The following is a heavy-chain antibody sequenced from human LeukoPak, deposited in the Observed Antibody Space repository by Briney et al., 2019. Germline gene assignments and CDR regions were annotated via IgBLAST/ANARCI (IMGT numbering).Heavy chain of an antibody. CDR3: ARDRRGYYYDSNGYHY. V-gene: IGHV4-38-2*02. Sequence: SETLSLTCTVSGYSISSGYYWGWIRQPPGKGLEWIGSIYHSGSTYYNPSLKSRVTISVDTSKNQFSLKLSSVTAAGTAVYYCARDRRGYYYDSNGYHYWGQGTLVTVSS. J-gene: IGHJ4*02. D-gene: IGHD3-22*01. CDR2: IYHSGST. CDR1: GYSISSGYY.